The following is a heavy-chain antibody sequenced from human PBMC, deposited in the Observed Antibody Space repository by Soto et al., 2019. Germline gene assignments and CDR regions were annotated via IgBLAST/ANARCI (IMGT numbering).Heavy chain of an antibody. CDR3: SKAPGDYYYMDV. CDR1: GFTFSDYS. J-gene: IGHJ6*03. Sequence: EVQLLESGGGLVQPGGSLRLSCAASGFTFSDYSMNWVRQAPGRGLEWVSTISSGGLSTYYADSVQGRFTISRDNSNDKVYLQMNNLGAEDTAVYYCSKAPGDYYYMDVWGKGTTVTVSS. V-gene: IGHV3-23*01. CDR2: ISSGGLST.